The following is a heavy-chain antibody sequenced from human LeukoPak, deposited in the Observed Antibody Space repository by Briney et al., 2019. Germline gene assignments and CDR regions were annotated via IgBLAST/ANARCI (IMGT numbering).Heavy chain of an antibody. V-gene: IGHV3-23*01. CDR2: MSGSAGST. D-gene: IGHD6-13*01. J-gene: IGHJ4*02. CDR3: ARDLYSSSWYYFDY. Sequence: GGSLRLSCAVSGFTISSYAMSWVRQAPGKGLEWVSAMSGSAGSTYYADSVKGRFTISRDNSKNTLYLQMNSLRAEDTAVYYCARDLYSSSWYYFDYWGQGTLVTVSS. CDR1: GFTISSYA.